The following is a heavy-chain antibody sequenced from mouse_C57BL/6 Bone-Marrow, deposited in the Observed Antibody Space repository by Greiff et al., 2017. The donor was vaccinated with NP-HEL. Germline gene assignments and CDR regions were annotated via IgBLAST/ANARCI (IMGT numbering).Heavy chain of an antibody. Sequence: EVQGVESGGGLVKPGGSLKLSCAASGFTFSSYAMSWVRQTPEKRLEWVATISDGGSYTYYPDNVKGRFTISRDNAKNNLYLQMSHLKSEDTAMYYCAREGVNPYFDVWGTGTTVTVSS. CDR3: AREGVNPYFDV. CDR1: GFTFSSYA. J-gene: IGHJ1*03. CDR2: ISDGGSYT. V-gene: IGHV5-4*01. D-gene: IGHD2-2*01.